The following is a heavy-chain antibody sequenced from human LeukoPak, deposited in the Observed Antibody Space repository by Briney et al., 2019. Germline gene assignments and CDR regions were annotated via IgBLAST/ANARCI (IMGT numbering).Heavy chain of an antibody. V-gene: IGHV3-30-3*01. CDR1: GFTFSNFA. CDR3: AKDFRIGYSAHFDY. CDR2: ISYDGDNE. D-gene: IGHD2-21*01. Sequence: PGGSLRLSCAASGFTFSNFAMHWVRQAPGKGLEWVAVISYDGDNEYYADSVKGRFSISRDNSKNTLYLQMDSLRGEDTAVYYCAKDFRIGYSAHFDYWGQGALVTVSS. J-gene: IGHJ4*02.